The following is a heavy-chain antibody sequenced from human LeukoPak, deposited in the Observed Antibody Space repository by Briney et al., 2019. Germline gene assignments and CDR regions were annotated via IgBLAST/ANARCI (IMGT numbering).Heavy chain of an antibody. CDR2: INHSGST. CDR1: GGSFSGYY. J-gene: IGHJ4*02. V-gene: IGHV4-34*01. CDR3: AREFTVTPGPL. Sequence: SETLSLTRAVYGGSFSGYYWSWIRQPPGKGLEWIGEINHSGSTNYNPSLKSRVTISVDTSKNQFSLKLSSVTAADTAVYYCAREFTVTPGPLWGQGTLVTVSS. D-gene: IGHD4-17*01.